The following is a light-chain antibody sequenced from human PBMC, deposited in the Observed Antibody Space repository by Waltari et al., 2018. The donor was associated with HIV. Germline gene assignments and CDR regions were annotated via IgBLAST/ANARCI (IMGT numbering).Light chain of an antibody. Sequence: QSALTQPRSVSGSPGQSVTISCTATSSHIGYFDYVSWYQQYPGKAPQVIIYEVNQRPAGVPDRFTGSKSGITASLTISGLQGEDEADYYCCSYAGAYTYVFGTGTKVNVL. J-gene: IGLJ1*01. V-gene: IGLV2-11*01. CDR1: SSHIGYFDY. CDR2: EVN. CDR3: CSYAGAYTYV.